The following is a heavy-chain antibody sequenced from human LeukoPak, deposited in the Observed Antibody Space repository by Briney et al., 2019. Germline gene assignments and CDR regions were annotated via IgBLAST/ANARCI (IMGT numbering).Heavy chain of an antibody. Sequence: SETLSLTCAVYGGSFSGHYWTWIRQPPGKGLEWIGEINHGGSTSYNPSLKSRVTISVDTSKNQFSLKLSSVTAADTAVYYCARYRRIVGATFDYWGPGTLVTVSS. CDR1: GGSFSGHY. D-gene: IGHD1-26*01. V-gene: IGHV4-34*01. J-gene: IGHJ4*02. CDR2: INHGGST. CDR3: ARYRRIVGATFDY.